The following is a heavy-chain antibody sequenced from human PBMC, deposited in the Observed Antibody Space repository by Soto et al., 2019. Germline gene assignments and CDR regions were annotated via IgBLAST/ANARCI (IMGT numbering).Heavy chain of an antibody. D-gene: IGHD2-2*01. CDR3: ARAPKYIVVVPAAMWAARSGFDY. V-gene: IGHV1-18*01. CDR2: ISAYNGNT. CDR1: GYTFTSYG. Sequence: QVQLVQSGAEVKKPGASVKVSCKASGYTFTSYGISWVRQAPGQGLEWMGWISAYNGNTNYAQKLQGRVTMTTDTSTITAYMELRSRRSDDTAVYYCARAPKYIVVVPAAMWAARSGFDYWGQGTLVTVSS. J-gene: IGHJ4*02.